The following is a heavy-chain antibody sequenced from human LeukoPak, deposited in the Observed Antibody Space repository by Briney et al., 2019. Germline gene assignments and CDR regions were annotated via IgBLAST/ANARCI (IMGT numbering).Heavy chain of an antibody. D-gene: IGHD2-8*01. CDR2: ISGSGGST. CDR3: AKDSGVPEGYYYYMDV. CDR1: GFTFSSYG. J-gene: IGHJ6*03. V-gene: IGHV3-23*01. Sequence: GGSLRLSCAASGFTFSSYGMSWVRQAPGKGLEWVSSISGSGGSTYYADSVKGRLTISRDTSKNTLYLQMISLRAEDTAVYYCAKDSGVPEGYYYYMDVWGKGTTVTVSS.